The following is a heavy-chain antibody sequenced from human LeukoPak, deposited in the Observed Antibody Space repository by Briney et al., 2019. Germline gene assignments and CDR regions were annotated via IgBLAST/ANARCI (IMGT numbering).Heavy chain of an antibody. Sequence: PGGSLRLSCAASGFTVSNYDMHWVRQAAGKGLEWVSVVTTAGDTYYSGSVKGRFTISRENAKNSVYLQMNSLRAGDTAVYYCVRETCAGSTCYQLDSWGQGTLATVSS. D-gene: IGHD2-15*01. J-gene: IGHJ4*02. CDR2: VTTAGDT. CDR3: VRETCAGSTCYQLDS. V-gene: IGHV3-13*04. CDR1: GFTVSNYD.